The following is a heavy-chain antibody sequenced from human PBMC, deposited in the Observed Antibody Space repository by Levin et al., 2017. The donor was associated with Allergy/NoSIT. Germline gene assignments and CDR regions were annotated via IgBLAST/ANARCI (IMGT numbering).Heavy chain of an antibody. CDR1: GFSFSDHF. D-gene: IGHD3-22*01. CDR2: IRKKANSYST. CDR3: ARVLDYYDSSGYSVHAFDT. V-gene: IGHV3-72*01. Sequence: GESLKISCTASGFSFSDHFMEWVRQAPGKGLEWVGRIRKKANSYSTGYAASVKGRFIISRDDSKNSLYLHMNSLKTEDTGVYYCARVLDYYDSSGYSVHAFDTWGQGTMVIVSS. J-gene: IGHJ3*02.